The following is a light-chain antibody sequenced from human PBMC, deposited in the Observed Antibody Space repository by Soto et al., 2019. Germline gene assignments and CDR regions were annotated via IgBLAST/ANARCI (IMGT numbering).Light chain of an antibody. CDR3: QQYGSSRT. Sequence: DIVMTQSPDSLAVSLGERATINCKSSQSVLYSSNNKNYLAWYQQKPGQPPKLLIYWASTRESGVPDRFSGSGSGTDFALTVSTLEPEDFALYYCQQYGSSRTFGQGTKVEIK. CDR1: QSVLYSSNNKNY. CDR2: WAS. J-gene: IGKJ1*01. V-gene: IGKV4-1*01.